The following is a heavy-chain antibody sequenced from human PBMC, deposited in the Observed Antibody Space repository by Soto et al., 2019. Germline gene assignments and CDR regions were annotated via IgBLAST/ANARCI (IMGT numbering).Heavy chain of an antibody. Sequence: VGSLRLSCAASGFTFSSYSMNWVRQAPGKCLEWGSSITRSSSDRYYADSVKGRFTIARDNAKNSLYLQMNSLRAEHTAVYYCARDPPGDAFDIWGQGTMVTVS. V-gene: IGHV3-21*01. CDR3: ARDPPGDAFDI. CDR2: ITRSSSDR. CDR1: GFTFSSYS. J-gene: IGHJ3*02.